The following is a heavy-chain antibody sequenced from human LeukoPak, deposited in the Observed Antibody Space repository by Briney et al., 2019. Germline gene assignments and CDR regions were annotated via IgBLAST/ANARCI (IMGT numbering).Heavy chain of an antibody. Sequence: GASVKVSCKASGYTFISYGITWVRQAPGQGLEWMGWISPYSGKTNFQPKLQGRVTMTTDTSTSTAYMELRSLRSEDTAVYYCAREGGVGPTAPPDYYSYQNDVLGRGTTVTVSS. CDR1: GYTFISYG. CDR2: ISPYSGKT. V-gene: IGHV1-18*01. D-gene: IGHD1-26*01. J-gene: IGHJ6*03. CDR3: AREGGVGPTAPPDYYSYQNDV.